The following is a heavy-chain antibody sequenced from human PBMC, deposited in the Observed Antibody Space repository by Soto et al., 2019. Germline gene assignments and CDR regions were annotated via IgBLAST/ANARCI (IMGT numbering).Heavy chain of an antibody. D-gene: IGHD2-8*01. CDR2: IYPGDSDT. V-gene: IGHV5-51*01. CDR3: ARQGSNGAYYYYGMDV. Sequence: GESLKISCKGSGYSFTTYWIAWVRQMPGKGLEWMGIIYPGDSDTIYSPSFQGQVTFSVDKSTSTAYLQWSSLKASDTAMYYCARQGSNGAYYYYGMDVWGQGTTVTVSS. J-gene: IGHJ6*02. CDR1: GYSFTTYW.